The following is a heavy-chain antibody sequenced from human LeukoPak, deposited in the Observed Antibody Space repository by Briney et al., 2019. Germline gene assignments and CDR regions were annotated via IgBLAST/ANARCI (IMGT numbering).Heavy chain of an antibody. J-gene: IGHJ6*02. V-gene: IGHV3-48*04. CDR3: ARELLWFGELDYYFYGTDV. CDR1: GFTFSTYS. CDR2: IRSSSFLI. D-gene: IGHD3-10*01. Sequence: PGGSLRLSCAVSGFTFSTYSINWVRQAPGKGLEWISYIRSSSFLISYADPVKGRFTISRDNPKNSLYLQVNSLRAEDTAVYYCARELLWFGELDYYFYGTDVWGQGTTVTVSS.